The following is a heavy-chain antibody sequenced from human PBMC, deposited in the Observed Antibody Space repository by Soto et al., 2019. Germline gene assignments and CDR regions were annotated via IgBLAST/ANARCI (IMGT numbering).Heavy chain of an antibody. CDR3: ARERTGQFVY. CDR1: GYSFTSYW. Sequence: PGESLKISCKGFGYSFTSYWIGWVRQMPGKGLEWMGIIYPSNSNTRYSPSFQGQVTISADTSISTVYLQWDSLKASDTAIYHCARERTGQFVYWGQGIQVTVFS. CDR2: IYPSNSNT. V-gene: IGHV5-51*01. J-gene: IGHJ4*02. D-gene: IGHD4-17*01.